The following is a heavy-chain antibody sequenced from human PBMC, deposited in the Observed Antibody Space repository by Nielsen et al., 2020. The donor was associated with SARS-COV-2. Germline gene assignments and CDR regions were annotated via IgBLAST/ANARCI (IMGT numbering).Heavy chain of an antibody. CDR1: GYSFDTYD. D-gene: IGHD6-19*01. J-gene: IGHJ6*03. CDR3: ARDNRGWYSYQFYYYMNV. V-gene: IGHV1-18*04. Sequence: ASVKVSCKTSGYSFDTYDITWVRQAPGQGLEWMGWIRVYSGDTKYAQKFQGRVSITTDTSTNTAYMELTSLSFDDTAVYYCARDNRGWYSYQFYYYMNVWGTGTPVTVSS. CDR2: IRVYSGDT.